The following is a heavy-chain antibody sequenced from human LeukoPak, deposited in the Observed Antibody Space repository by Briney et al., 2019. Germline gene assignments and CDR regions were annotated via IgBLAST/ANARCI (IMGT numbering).Heavy chain of an antibody. CDR3: ARDGYKETLSFDP. J-gene: IGHJ5*02. CDR1: GYIFINYG. Sequence: ASVKVSCKASGYIFINYGITWVRQAPGQGLEWMGWISADNGDTKYAQKVQGRVTMTTDTSTSTAYMELRSLRSDDTAVYYCARDGYKETLSFDPWGQGTLVTVSS. V-gene: IGHV1-18*01. D-gene: IGHD5-24*01. CDR2: ISADNGDT.